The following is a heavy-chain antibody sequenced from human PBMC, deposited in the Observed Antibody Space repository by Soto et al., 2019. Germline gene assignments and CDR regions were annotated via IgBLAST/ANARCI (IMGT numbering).Heavy chain of an antibody. CDR2: ISAYNGNK. CDR1: GYTFTSSG. J-gene: IGHJ4*02. V-gene: IGHV1-18*01. CDR3: ARDLGQQLFDY. D-gene: IGHD6-13*01. Sequence: QVQLVQSGAEVKKPGASVKVSCKASGYTFTSSGISWVRQAPGQGLEWMGWISAYNGNKKYAQKLQGRVSMTTATSTSTDYMELRSLRSDDTAVYYCARDLGQQLFDYWGQGTLVTVSS.